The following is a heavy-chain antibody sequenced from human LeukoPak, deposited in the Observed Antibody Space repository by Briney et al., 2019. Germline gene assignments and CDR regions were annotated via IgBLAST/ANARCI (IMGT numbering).Heavy chain of an antibody. Sequence: GGSLRLSCAASGFTFFTYTMSWVRQTPGRRLEWVSAVSGSGDNTYYEDSMKGRFTVSRDNSKNTLYLQMNSLSDEDTAIYYCAKWAPAKPDLGYWGQGTLVTVSS. CDR1: GFTFFTYT. CDR3: AKWAPAKPDLGY. J-gene: IGHJ4*02. D-gene: IGHD7-27*01. V-gene: IGHV3-23*01. CDR2: VSGSGDNT.